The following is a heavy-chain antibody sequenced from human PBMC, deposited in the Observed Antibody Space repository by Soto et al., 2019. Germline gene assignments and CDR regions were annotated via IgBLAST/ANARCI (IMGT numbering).Heavy chain of an antibody. Sequence: QVQLVESGGGVVQPGRSLRLSCAASGFTFSSYGMHWVRQAPGKGLEWVAVISYDGSNKYYADSVKGRFTISRDNSKNTLYLQMNSLRAEDTAVYSCAKGARIVGVYDYWGQGTLVTVSS. CDR2: ISYDGSNK. CDR1: GFTFSSYG. J-gene: IGHJ4*02. V-gene: IGHV3-30*18. CDR3: AKGARIVGVYDY. D-gene: IGHD3-22*01.